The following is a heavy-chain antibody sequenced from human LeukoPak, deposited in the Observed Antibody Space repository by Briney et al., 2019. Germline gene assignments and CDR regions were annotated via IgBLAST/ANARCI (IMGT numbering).Heavy chain of an antibody. D-gene: IGHD6-19*01. J-gene: IGHJ4*02. CDR2: ISSSSSYI. Sequence: GGSLRPSCAASGFTFSSYNMNWVRQAPGKGLEWVSSISSSSSYIYYADSVKGRFTISRDNAKNSLYLQMNSLRVEDTAVYYCARAPTFSGWFDYWGQGTLVTVSS. CDR1: GFTFSSYN. CDR3: ARAPTFSGWFDY. V-gene: IGHV3-21*01.